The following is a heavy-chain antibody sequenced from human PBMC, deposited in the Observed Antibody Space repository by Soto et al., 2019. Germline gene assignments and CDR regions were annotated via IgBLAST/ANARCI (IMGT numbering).Heavy chain of an antibody. Sequence: GASVKVSCKASGGTFSSYAISWVRQAPGQGLEWMGGIIPIFGTANYAQKFQGRVTITADESTSTAYMELSSLRSEDTAVYYCATYSYYDFWSPRSQYYFDYWGQGTLVTVSS. CDR2: IIPIFGTA. D-gene: IGHD3-3*01. J-gene: IGHJ4*02. CDR3: ATYSYYDFWSPRSQYYFDY. CDR1: GGTFSSYA. V-gene: IGHV1-69*13.